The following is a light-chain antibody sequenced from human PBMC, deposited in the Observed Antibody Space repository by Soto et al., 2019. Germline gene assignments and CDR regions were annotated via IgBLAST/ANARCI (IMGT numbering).Light chain of an antibody. CDR1: QSILYSSNNKNY. J-gene: IGKJ1*01. V-gene: IGKV4-1*01. Sequence: IVMTQSPDSLAVSLGERATINCKSSQSILYSSNNKNYLAWYQQKPGQPPKLLIYWASTRESGVPDRFRGSGSGTDFTLTISSLQAGDVAVYYCQQYYDAPQTIVQGTKVEIK. CDR2: WAS. CDR3: QQYYDAPQT.